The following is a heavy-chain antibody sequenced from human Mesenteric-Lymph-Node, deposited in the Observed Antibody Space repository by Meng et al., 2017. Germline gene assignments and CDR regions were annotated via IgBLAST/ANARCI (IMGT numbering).Heavy chain of an antibody. CDR1: GDSITNHNW. D-gene: IGHD5-24*01. Sequence: QVDLQEAGQGLGKPSDTLSLTCAVSGDSITNHNWWAWVRQPPGKGLEWIGEIYHSGSTNYNPSLKSRVTISVDKSKNQFSLKLSSVTAADTAVYYCATQESRDGHNPYWGQGTLVTVSS. V-gene: IGHV4-4*02. CDR2: IYHSGST. J-gene: IGHJ4*02. CDR3: ATQESRDGHNPY.